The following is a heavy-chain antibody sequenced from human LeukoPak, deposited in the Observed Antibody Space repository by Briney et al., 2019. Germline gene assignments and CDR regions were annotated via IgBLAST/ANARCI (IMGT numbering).Heavy chain of an antibody. Sequence: PGGSLRLSCEVSGFIFSNYGMHWVRQAPGKGLEWLALIWYDGRTKFHADSVKGRFTISRDTSANTLYLQMSSLRVEDTAVYYCAREWGRIAVAGGPGYWGQGAWVTVSS. CDR1: GFIFSNYG. CDR3: AREWGRIAVAGGPGY. V-gene: IGHV3-33*01. D-gene: IGHD6-19*01. J-gene: IGHJ4*02. CDR2: IWYDGRTK.